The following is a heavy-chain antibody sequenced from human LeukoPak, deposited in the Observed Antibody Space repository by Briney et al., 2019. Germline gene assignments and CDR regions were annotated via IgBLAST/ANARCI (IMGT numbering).Heavy chain of an antibody. CDR1: GYTFTSYG. V-gene: IGHV1-18*01. CDR2: INTYSGNT. CDR3: ARTGTTKIQFDP. D-gene: IGHD1-7*01. J-gene: IGHJ5*02. Sequence: GASVKVSCKASGYTFTSYGITWVRQAPGQGLEWMGWINTYSGNTNYAQKLQGRVTMTTDTSTSTAYMELRSLRSDDTAVYYCARTGTTKIQFDPWGQGTLVTVSS.